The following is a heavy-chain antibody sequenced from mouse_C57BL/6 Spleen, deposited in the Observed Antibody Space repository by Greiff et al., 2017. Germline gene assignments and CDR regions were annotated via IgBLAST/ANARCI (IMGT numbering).Heavy chain of an antibody. D-gene: IGHD2-4*01. CDR2: IYPGGGYT. J-gene: IGHJ4*01. V-gene: IGHV1-63*01. CDR1: GYTFTNYW. CDR3: ARVYDYDGYYAMDY. Sequence: QVQLQQSGAELVRPGTSVKMSCKASGYTFTNYWIGWAKQRPGHGLEWIGDIYPGGGYTNYNEKFKGKATLTADKSSSTAYMQFSSLTSEDSAIYYCARVYDYDGYYAMDYWGQGTSVTVSS.